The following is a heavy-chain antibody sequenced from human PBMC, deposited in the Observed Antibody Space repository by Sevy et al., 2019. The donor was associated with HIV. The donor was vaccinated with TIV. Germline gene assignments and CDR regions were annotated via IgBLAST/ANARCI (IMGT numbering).Heavy chain of an antibody. J-gene: IGHJ4*02. CDR1: GGSISSSN. Sequence: ETLSLTCAVSGGSISSSNWWSWVRQAPGKGLEWVSGISGSGGSGDKTNYADSVKGRFTISRDDSKNSLYLQLNSLIAEDTAIYYCARKYDSSGYFDYWGQGTLVTVSS. CDR2: ISGSGGSGDKT. V-gene: IGHV3-23*01. CDR3: ARKYDSSGYFDY. D-gene: IGHD3-22*01.